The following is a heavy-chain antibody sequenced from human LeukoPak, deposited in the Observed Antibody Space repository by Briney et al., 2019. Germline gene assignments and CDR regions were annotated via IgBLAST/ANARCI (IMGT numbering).Heavy chain of an antibody. J-gene: IGHJ4*02. Sequence: SETLSLTCAVSGGSISGSNWWSWVRQPPGKGLEWTGEIYHSGSTNYNPSLKSRVTISVDKSKNQFSLKLSSVTAADTAVYYCARSNGDNDILTGYLDWGQGTLVTVSS. CDR3: ARSNGDNDILTGYLD. D-gene: IGHD3-9*01. V-gene: IGHV4-4*02. CDR2: IYHSGST. CDR1: GGSISGSNW.